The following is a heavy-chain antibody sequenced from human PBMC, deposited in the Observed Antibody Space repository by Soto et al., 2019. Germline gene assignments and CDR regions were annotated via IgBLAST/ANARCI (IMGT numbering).Heavy chain of an antibody. J-gene: IGHJ6*02. CDR1: GGSFSGYY. D-gene: IGHD6-19*01. V-gene: IGHV4-34*01. CDR2: INHSGST. Sequence: PSETLSLTCAVYGGSFSGYYWSWVRQPPGKGLEWIGEINHSGSTNYNPSLKSRVTISVDTSKNQFSLKLSSVTAADTAVYYCARGRSGWLTQYYYYYYGMDVWGQGTTVTVSS. CDR3: ARGRSGWLTQYYYYYYGMDV.